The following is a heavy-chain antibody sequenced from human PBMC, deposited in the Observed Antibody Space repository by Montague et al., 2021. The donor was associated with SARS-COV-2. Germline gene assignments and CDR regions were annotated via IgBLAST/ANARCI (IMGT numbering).Heavy chain of an antibody. CDR2: SNESGST. D-gene: IGHD3-16*01. CDR3: AGGTISVKRAVVVFLGGSYYLDS. V-gene: IGHV4-34*01. CDR1: GGSFSNHY. J-gene: IGHJ4*02. Sequence: SETLSLTCAVYGGSFSNHYWSWIRQSPGKGLEWIGESNESGSTNYNPSLKSRVTISVDTSKNQFSLNLKSVTAAETAVYYWAGGTISVKRAVVVFLGGSYYLDSWGQGTLVAVSS.